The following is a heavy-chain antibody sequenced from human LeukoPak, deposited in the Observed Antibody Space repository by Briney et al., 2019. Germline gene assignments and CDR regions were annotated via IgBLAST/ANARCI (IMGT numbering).Heavy chain of an antibody. D-gene: IGHD2-21*01. Sequence: GGSLRLSCAASEFTFTSYELNWVRQAPGKGLEWVSYISSSGNTISYADSVKGRFTISRDNSKNTLYLQMNSLRAEDTAVYYCARDDWQGDAFDIWGQGTMVTVSS. CDR3: ARDDWQGDAFDI. V-gene: IGHV3-48*03. CDR1: EFTFTSYE. J-gene: IGHJ3*02. CDR2: ISSSGNTI.